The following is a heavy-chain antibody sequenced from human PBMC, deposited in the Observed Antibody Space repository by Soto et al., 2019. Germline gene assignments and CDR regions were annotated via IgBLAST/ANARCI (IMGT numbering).Heavy chain of an antibody. CDR1: GFTFSSYA. D-gene: IGHD3-9*01. CDR2: ISGSGGST. Sequence: PGGSLRLSCAASGFTFSSYAMSWVRQAPGKGLEWVSAISGSGGSTYYADSVKGRFTISRDNSKNTLYLQMNSLRAEDTAVYYCAKLRGNYDILTGLDVWGQGTTVTVSS. J-gene: IGHJ6*02. CDR3: AKLRGNYDILTGLDV. V-gene: IGHV3-23*01.